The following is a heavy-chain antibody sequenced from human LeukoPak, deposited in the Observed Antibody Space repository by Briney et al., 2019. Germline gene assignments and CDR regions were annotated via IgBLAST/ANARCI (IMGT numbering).Heavy chain of an antibody. D-gene: IGHD6-19*01. CDR3: ATLESVAAPYWYFDL. CDR1: GYTFTSYY. Sequence: GASVKVSCKASGYTFTSYYMHWVRQAPGKGLEWMGGFDPEDGETIYAQKFQGRVTMTEDTSTDAAYMELSSLRSEDTAVYYCATLESVAAPYWYFDLWGRGTLVTVSS. J-gene: IGHJ2*01. CDR2: FDPEDGET. V-gene: IGHV1-24*01.